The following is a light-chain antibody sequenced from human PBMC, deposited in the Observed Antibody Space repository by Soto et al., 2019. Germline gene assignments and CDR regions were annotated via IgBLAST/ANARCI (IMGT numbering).Light chain of an antibody. V-gene: IGKV1-33*01. Sequence: DIQMTQSPSSLSASVGDRVTITCQASQDISNYLNWYQQKPGKAPKLLISDASSLKTGVPSRFSGSGSGTDFTFTISSLQPEDIATYYCQQYDNLPLTFGGGTKVDSK. CDR2: DAS. CDR1: QDISNY. J-gene: IGKJ4*01. CDR3: QQYDNLPLT.